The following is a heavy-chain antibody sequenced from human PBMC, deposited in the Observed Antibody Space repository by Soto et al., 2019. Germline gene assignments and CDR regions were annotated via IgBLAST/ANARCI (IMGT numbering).Heavy chain of an antibody. CDR2: IWYDGSNK. CDR1: GFTFSSYG. D-gene: IGHD2-21*02. Sequence: QVQLVESGGGVVQPGRSLRLSCAASGFTFSSYGMHWVRQAPGKGLEWVAVIWYDGSNKYYADSVKGRFTISRDNSKNTLYPQMNSLRAEDTAVYYCARGVTDYYYYGMDVWGQGTTVTVSS. CDR3: ARGVTDYYYYGMDV. V-gene: IGHV3-33*01. J-gene: IGHJ6*02.